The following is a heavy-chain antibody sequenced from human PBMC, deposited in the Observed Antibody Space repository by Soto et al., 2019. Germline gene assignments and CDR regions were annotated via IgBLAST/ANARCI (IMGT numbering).Heavy chain of an antibody. CDR2: IKQDGSGK. J-gene: IGHJ4*02. Sequence: GGSLRLSCAASGFTFSSYWMSWVRQAPGKGLEWVANIKQDGSGKYYVDSVKGRFTISRDNAKNSLYLQMNSLRAEDTAVYYCARGPWYSSSWYTDYWGQGTLVTVSS. CDR1: GFTFSSYW. D-gene: IGHD6-13*01. CDR3: ARGPWYSSSWYTDY. V-gene: IGHV3-7*01.